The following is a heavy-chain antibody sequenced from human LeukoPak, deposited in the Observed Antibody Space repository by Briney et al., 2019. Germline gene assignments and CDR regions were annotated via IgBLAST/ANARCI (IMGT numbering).Heavy chain of an antibody. CDR3: AKDVSWNWFDP. J-gene: IGHJ5*02. CDR1: GFTFSSYA. CDR2: ISSSSTYI. V-gene: IGHV3-23*01. Sequence: GGSLRLSCAASGFTFSSYAMSWVRQAPGKGLEWVSAISSSSTYIYYADSVKGRFNISRDNSKNTLYLQMNTLRAEDTAVYYCAKDVSWNWFDPWGQGTLVTVSS.